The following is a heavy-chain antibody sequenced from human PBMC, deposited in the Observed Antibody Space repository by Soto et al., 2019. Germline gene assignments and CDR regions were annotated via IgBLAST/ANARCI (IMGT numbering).Heavy chain of an antibody. D-gene: IGHD1-26*01. CDR3: AKDHSGSYYRLYYGMDV. Sequence: GGSLRLSCAASGFTFSSYGMHWVRQAPGKGLEWVAVISYDGSNKYYADSVKGRFTISRDNSKNTLYLQMNSLRAEDTAVYYCAKDHSGSYYRLYYGMDVWGQGTTVTVSS. CDR1: GFTFSSYG. J-gene: IGHJ6*02. CDR2: ISYDGSNK. V-gene: IGHV3-30*18.